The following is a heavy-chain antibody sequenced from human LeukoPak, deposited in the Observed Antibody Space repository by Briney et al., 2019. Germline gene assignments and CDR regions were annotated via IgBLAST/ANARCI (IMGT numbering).Heavy chain of an antibody. CDR2: IIPIFGTA. V-gene: IGHV1-69*05. D-gene: IGHD5-24*01. CDR3: ARREMATISEDY. Sequence: ASVKVSCKASGGTFSSYAISWVRQAPGQGLEWMGGIIPIFGTANYAQKFQGRVTMTRDTSISTAYMELSRLRSDDTAVYYCARREMATISEDYWGQGTLVTVSS. CDR1: GGTFSSYA. J-gene: IGHJ4*02.